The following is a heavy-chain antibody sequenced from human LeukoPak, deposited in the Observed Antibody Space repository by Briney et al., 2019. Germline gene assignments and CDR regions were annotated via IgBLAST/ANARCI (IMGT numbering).Heavy chain of an antibody. CDR2: IYTSGST. CDR3: ARRQGDYAFWSGSYTTNYYYYMDV. D-gene: IGHD3-3*01. V-gene: IGHV4-61*02. CDR1: GGSISSGSYY. Sequence: PSETLSLTCTVSGGSISSGSYYWSWIRQPAGKGLEWIGRIYTSGSTNYNPSLKSRVTISVDTSKNQFSLKVSSVTAADTAAYYCARRQGDYAFWSGSYTTNYYYYMDVWGKGTTVTVSS. J-gene: IGHJ6*03.